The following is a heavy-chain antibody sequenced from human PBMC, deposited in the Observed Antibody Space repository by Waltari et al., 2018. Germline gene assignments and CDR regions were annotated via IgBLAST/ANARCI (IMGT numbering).Heavy chain of an antibody. Sequence: QVQLQESGPGLVKPSETLSLTCTVSGGSISSYYWSWIRQPPGKGLEWIGYIYYSGSTNYNPSLKSRVTISVDTSKNQFSLKLSSVTAADTAVYYCARGGYDYVWGSYQDYWGQGTLVTVSS. V-gene: IGHV4-59*01. J-gene: IGHJ4*02. CDR2: IYYSGST. CDR3: ARGGYDYVWGSYQDY. D-gene: IGHD3-16*02. CDR1: GGSISSYY.